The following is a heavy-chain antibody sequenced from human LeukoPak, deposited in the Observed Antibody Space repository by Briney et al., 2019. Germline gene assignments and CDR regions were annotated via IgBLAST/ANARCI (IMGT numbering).Heavy chain of an antibody. D-gene: IGHD6-13*01. J-gene: IGHJ6*02. Sequence: ASVKVSCKASGYTFTSYGISWVRQAPGQGLEWMGWINAGNGNTKYSQKFQGRVTITRDTSASTAYMELSSLRSEDTAVYYCASPGIAAALAGGYYYYYGMDVWGQGTTVTVSS. CDR1: GYTFTSYG. V-gene: IGHV1-3*01. CDR3: ASPGIAAALAGGYYYYYGMDV. CDR2: INAGNGNT.